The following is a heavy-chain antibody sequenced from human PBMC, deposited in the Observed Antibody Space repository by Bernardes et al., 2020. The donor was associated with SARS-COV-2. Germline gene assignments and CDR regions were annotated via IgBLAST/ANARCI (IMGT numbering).Heavy chain of an antibody. J-gene: IGHJ5*02. D-gene: IGHD6-6*01. Sequence: SVKVSCKASGDTFTSYAFSWVRHAPGPGLVWMGLLFPRFGSTNYPQNFLGSVTITADESSSTAYMELSSLRSEDTALYYCAREQRAARPGIWFDTWGQGTLVNVSS. V-gene: IGHV1-69*13. CDR1: GDTFTSYA. CDR2: LFPRFGST. CDR3: AREQRAARPGIWFDT.